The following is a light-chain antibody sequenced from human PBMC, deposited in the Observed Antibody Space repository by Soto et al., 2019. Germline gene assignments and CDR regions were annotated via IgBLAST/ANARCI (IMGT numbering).Light chain of an antibody. V-gene: IGKV3-20*01. J-gene: IGKJ3*01. Sequence: ESVLTQSPGTLSMSPGERATLSCRASQSVSSSYSAWYQQKPGQAPRLLIYGASRRATGIPDRFSGSGSGTDFTLTISRLETEDFAVYYCQQYGSSPFTFGPGTKVDIK. CDR2: GAS. CDR1: QSVSSSY. CDR3: QQYGSSPFT.